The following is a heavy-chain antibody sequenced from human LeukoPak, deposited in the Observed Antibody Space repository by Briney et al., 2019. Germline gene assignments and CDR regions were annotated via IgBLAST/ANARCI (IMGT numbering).Heavy chain of an antibody. CDR2: INDIGHT. D-gene: IGHD3-16*01. CDR3: ARGEGNDYVWGSFYYYLDV. Sequence: PSVTLSLTCAVNGESFNGFYWTWIRQSPGKGLEWIGEINDIGHTNYNASLKSRVTISLDTSQKQFSLKLTSVTAADTAVYYCARGEGNDYVWGSFYYYLDVWGKGTAVTVSS. J-gene: IGHJ6*03. V-gene: IGHV4-34*01. CDR1: GESFNGFY.